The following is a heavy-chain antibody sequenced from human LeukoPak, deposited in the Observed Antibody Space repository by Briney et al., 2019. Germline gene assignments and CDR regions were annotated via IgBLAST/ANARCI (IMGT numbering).Heavy chain of an antibody. CDR1: GGTFSSYA. CDR2: IIPIFGTA. J-gene: IGHJ5*02. D-gene: IGHD6-13*01. CDR3: ARAWIAAAGNWSDP. V-gene: IGHV1-69*05. Sequence: ASVKVSCKASGGTFSSYAISWVRQAPGQGLEWMGGIIPIFGTANYAQKLQGRVTMTTDTSTSTAYMELRSLRSDDTAVYYCARAWIAAAGNWSDPWGQGTLVTVSS.